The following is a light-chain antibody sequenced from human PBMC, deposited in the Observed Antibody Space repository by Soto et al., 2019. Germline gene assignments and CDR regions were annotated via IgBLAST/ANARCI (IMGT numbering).Light chain of an antibody. Sequence: EIVLTQSPGTLSLSPGERATLSCRASQSVHINYFAWYQQKPGQTPRLLISATSSRATGIPDRFSGGGSGTDFTLTISRLEPEDFAMYYCQQYGSSPPLTFGGGSKVEIK. CDR2: ATS. CDR1: QSVHINY. J-gene: IGKJ4*01. V-gene: IGKV3-20*01. CDR3: QQYGSSPPLT.